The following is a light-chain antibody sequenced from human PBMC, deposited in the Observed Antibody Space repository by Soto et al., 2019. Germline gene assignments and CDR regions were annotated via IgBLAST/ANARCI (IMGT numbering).Light chain of an antibody. V-gene: IGKV3D-15*01. CDR1: QSVSSN. Sequence: IVLTQSPAPLSVSPGERATLSCRASQSVSSNLAWYQQKPGQAPRLLISGASTRATGVPARFSGSGSGTECTLTITSLQSEDFAVYYCHQYDHWPQTFGQGTKVDIK. CDR2: GAS. J-gene: IGKJ1*01. CDR3: HQYDHWPQT.